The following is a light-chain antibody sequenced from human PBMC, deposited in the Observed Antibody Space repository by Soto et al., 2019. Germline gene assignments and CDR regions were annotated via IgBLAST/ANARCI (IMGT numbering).Light chain of an antibody. Sequence: EIVMTQSPATLSVSPGERATLSCRASQSVSSNLAWYQQKPGQAPRLLIYGASTRATGIPARFSGSGSGKEVTLTIRGLQSEDFAVYYCQQYNNWPPWTFGQGTKVEIK. J-gene: IGKJ1*01. CDR1: QSVSSN. V-gene: IGKV3-15*01. CDR3: QQYNNWPPWT. CDR2: GAS.